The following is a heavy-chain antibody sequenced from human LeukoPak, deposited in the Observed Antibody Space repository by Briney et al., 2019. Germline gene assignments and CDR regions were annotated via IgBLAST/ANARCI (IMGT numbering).Heavy chain of an antibody. J-gene: IGHJ4*02. Sequence: ASVNVSCKVSGYTLTELSMHWVRQAPGKGLEWMGGFDPEDGETIYAQKFQGRVTMTEDTSTDTAYMELSSLRSEDTAVYYCATLDSSGYYRTYYFDYWGQGTLVTVSS. CDR2: FDPEDGET. D-gene: IGHD3-22*01. CDR3: ATLDSSGYYRTYYFDY. CDR1: GYTLTELS. V-gene: IGHV1-24*01.